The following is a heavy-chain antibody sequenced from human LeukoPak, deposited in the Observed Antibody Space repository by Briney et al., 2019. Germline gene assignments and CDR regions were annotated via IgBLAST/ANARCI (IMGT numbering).Heavy chain of an antibody. V-gene: IGHV3-15*01. D-gene: IGHD6-19*01. Sequence: GGSLRLSCAASGFTFSRYEMNWVRQAPGKGLEWVGRIKSKTDGGTTDYAAPVKGRFTISRDDSKNTLYLQMNSLKTEDTAVYYCTTDSAVAGTSFGIHYWGQGTLVTVSS. CDR1: GFTFSRYE. CDR3: TTDSAVAGTSFGIHY. CDR2: IKSKTDGGTT. J-gene: IGHJ4*02.